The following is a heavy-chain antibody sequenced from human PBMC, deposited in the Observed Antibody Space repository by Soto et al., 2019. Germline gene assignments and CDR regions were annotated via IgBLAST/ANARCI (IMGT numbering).Heavy chain of an antibody. J-gene: IGHJ3*02. Sequence: QEQLVQSGAEVKKPGASVTISCKASGDTFSRHYIHWVRQAPGQGLEWMGVINPTGASTSYAQKFQGRVTVTRDTSTSTISMELRSLRSEDTAVYFCASYYRAYERHHRFDNWGQGTMVTVSS. CDR1: GDTFSRHY. CDR3: ASYYRAYERHHRFDN. V-gene: IGHV1-46*03. D-gene: IGHD3-22*01. CDR2: INPTGAST.